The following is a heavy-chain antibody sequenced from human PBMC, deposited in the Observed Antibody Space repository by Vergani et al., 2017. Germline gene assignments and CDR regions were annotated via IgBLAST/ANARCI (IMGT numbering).Heavy chain of an antibody. Sequence: EVQLLQSEGAVVQPGGSLRLSCVASGFTFSSHAMSWVRQGHGQGLEWVSISKNTGDSTHYADSVKGRFTISRYNSKNTLYLQMNSLRVEDTAVYYCGRGSDNYNWGQGTLVTVSS. J-gene: IGHJ4*02. V-gene: IGHV3-23*01. D-gene: IGHD5-24*01. CDR3: GRGSDNYN. CDR1: GFTFSSHA. CDR2: SKNTGDST.